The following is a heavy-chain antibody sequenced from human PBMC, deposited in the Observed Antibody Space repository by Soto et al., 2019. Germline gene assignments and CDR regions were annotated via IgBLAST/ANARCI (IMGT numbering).Heavy chain of an antibody. J-gene: IGHJ4*02. Sequence: QITLKESGPTLVKPTQTLTLTCTFSGFSFSTTGVGVGWIRQPPGKALEWLALIYWDDDKRYSPSPKSRLTITKNTSTNHVFLTMPDMDPVDTAIYYCARIQAQGIGVAGTFVSWGQGTLVTFSS. CDR1: GFSFSTTGVG. V-gene: IGHV2-5*02. D-gene: IGHD6-19*01. CDR3: ARIQAQGIGVAGTFVS. CDR2: IYWDDDK.